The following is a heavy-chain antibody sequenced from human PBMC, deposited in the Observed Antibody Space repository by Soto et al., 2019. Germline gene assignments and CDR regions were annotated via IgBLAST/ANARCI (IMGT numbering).Heavy chain of an antibody. CDR2: IWYDGSNK. CDR3: ARDLEAGMVDYYCGMDV. Sequence: WWSLRLSCSASVFTFSSYGMHWFRQAPGKGLEWVAVIWYDGSNKYYADSVKGRFTISRDNSRNTLYLQMNSLRAEDTAVYYCARDLEAGMVDYYCGMDVWGQGTTVTVSS. D-gene: IGHD2-8*01. CDR1: VFTFSSYG. V-gene: IGHV3-33*01. J-gene: IGHJ6*02.